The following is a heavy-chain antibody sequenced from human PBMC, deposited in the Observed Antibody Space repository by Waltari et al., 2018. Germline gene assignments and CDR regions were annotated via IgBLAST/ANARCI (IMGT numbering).Heavy chain of an antibody. D-gene: IGHD1-26*01. V-gene: IGHV1-69*04. J-gene: IGHJ3*02. CDR1: GGTLDNSV. CDR3: TRGEIRMEPNDAFDI. CDR2: LFTTPGLG. Sequence: QVQLVQSGAEVKKPGSSVIVSCQASGGTLDNSVINWVRQAPGQGLEWLGRLFTTPGLGNVAEKVQGRVAFTAHSSTTTAFMELSNLMFNDTAVYFCTRGEIRMEPNDAFDIWGQGTVVAVSS.